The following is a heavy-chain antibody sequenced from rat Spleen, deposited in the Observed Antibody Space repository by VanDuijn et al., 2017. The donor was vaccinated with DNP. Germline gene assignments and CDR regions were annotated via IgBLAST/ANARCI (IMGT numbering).Heavy chain of an antibody. Sequence: EVQLVESGGDLVLPGRSLKLSCVASGFSFNNYWMAWIRQVPGKGLEWVASIPSRGDNTYYPDSVKGRFTISRDNAKNTLYLQMNSLRSEDTATYYCARGSGTYYWYFDFWGPGTMVTVSS. J-gene: IGHJ1*01. CDR3: ARGSGTYYWYFDF. D-gene: IGHD5-1*01. CDR1: GFSFNNYW. CDR2: IPSRGDNT. V-gene: IGHV5-31*01.